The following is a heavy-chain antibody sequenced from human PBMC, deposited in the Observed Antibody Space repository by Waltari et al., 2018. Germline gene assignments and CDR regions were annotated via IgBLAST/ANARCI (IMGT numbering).Heavy chain of an antibody. CDR2: INHSGST. V-gene: IGHV4-34*01. CDR3: AHSSQIEMATNLLDAFDI. J-gene: IGHJ3*02. Sequence: QVQLQQWGAGLLKPSETLSLTCAVYGGSFSGYYWSWIRQPPGKGLEWIGEINHSGSTNYTPSLKSRVTISVDTSKNQFSLKLSSVTAADTAVYYCAHSSQIEMATNLLDAFDIWGQGTMVTVSS. CDR1: GGSFSGYY. D-gene: IGHD1-26*01.